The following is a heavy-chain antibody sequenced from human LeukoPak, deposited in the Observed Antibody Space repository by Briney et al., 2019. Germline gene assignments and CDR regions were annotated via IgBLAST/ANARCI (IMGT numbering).Heavy chain of an antibody. CDR3: AKDMQTCPRFPDY. CDR1: GFTFSSYA. CDR2: ISYDGSNK. V-gene: IGHV3-30-3*02. D-gene: IGHD2/OR15-2a*01. J-gene: IGHJ4*02. Sequence: GGSLRLSCAASGFTFSSYAMHWVRQAPGKGLEWVAVISYDGSNKYYADFVKGRFTSSRDNPKNTLYLQMNGLRVEDTAVYYCAKDMQTCPRFPDYWGQGTLVTVSS.